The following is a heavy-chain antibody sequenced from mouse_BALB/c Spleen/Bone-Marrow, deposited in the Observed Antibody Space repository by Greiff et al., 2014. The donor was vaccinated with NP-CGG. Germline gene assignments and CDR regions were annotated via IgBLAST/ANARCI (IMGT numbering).Heavy chain of an antibody. CDR1: GYTFTSYW. V-gene: IGHV1-69*02. J-gene: IGHJ4*01. CDR2: IYPSDSYT. CDR3: TLLSPMDY. Sequence: QVQLQQSGAELVRPGASVKLSCKASGYTFTSYWINWVKQRPGQGLEWIGNIYPSDSYTNYNQKFKDKATLTVDKSSSTAYMQLSSPTSEDSAVYYCTLLSPMDYWGQGTPVTVSS. D-gene: IGHD2-1*01.